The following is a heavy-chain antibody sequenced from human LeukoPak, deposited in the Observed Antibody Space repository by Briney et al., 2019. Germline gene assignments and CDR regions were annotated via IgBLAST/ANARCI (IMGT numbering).Heavy chain of an antibody. J-gene: IGHJ4*02. CDR3: ARALGSDYFDY. CDR2: INAGNGNT. D-gene: IGHD3-10*01. Sequence: ASVKVSCKASGYTFTSYAMHWVRQAPGQRLEWMGWINAGNGNTKYSQKFQGRVTITADESTSTAYMELSSLRSEDTAVYYCARALGSDYFDYWGQGTLVTVSS. CDR1: GYTFTSYA. V-gene: IGHV1-3*01.